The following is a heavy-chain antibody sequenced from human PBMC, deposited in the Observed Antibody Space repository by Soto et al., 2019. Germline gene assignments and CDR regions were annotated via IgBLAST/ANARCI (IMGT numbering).Heavy chain of an antibody. V-gene: IGHV1-69*12. CDR1: GGTFSTDS. J-gene: IGHJ6*02. CDR2: IIPMCGTA. CDR3: AREIDGYYGMDV. Sequence: QVQLVQSGAEVKKPGSSVKVSCKASGGTFSTDSISWARQAPGQGLEWMGGIIPMCGTANNAQKFQGRVTITADESTSTAYMELSSLRSEDTAVYFCAREIDGYYGMDVWGQGTTVTVAS.